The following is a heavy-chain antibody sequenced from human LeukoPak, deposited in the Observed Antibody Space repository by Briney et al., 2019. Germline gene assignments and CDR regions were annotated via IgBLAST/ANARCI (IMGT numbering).Heavy chain of an antibody. CDR3: ARAAPGPDAFDI. CDR1: GYTFTSYA. V-gene: IGHV1-3*01. D-gene: IGHD6-25*01. CDR2: INAGNGDT. J-gene: IGHJ3*02. Sequence: ASVKVSCKASGYTFTSYAMHWVRQAPGQRLEWMGWINAGNGDTRYSQNFQGRVTITRDTSASTAYMELSSLRSEDTAVYYCARAAPGPDAFDIWGQGTMVTVSS.